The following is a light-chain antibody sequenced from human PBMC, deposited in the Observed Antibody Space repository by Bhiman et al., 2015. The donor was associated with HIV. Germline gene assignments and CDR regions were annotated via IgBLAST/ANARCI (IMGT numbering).Light chain of an antibody. J-gene: IGLJ1*01. CDR2: QNN. CDR3: QVWDSSTAWV. Sequence: SYELTQPPSVSVSPGQTASITCSGDKLGDKYACWYQQKPGQSPVLVIYQNNKRPSGIPERFSGSKSGNTATLTISGTQAMDEADYCQVWDSSTAWVFGTGTKVTVL. CDR1: KLGDKY. V-gene: IGLV3-1*01.